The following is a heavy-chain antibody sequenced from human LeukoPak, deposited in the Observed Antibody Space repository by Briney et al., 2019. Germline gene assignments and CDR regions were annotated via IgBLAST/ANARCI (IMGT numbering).Heavy chain of an antibody. J-gene: IGHJ3*02. V-gene: IGHV1-2*06. CDR3: ARGFTDTIFGVVKDAFDI. D-gene: IGHD3-3*01. Sequence: ASVKVSCRTSGYTFINYQIHWVRQAPDQGLEWMGRINPNSGGTNYAQKFQGRVTMTRDTSISTAYMELSRLRSDDTAVYYCARGFTDTIFGVVKDAFDIWGQGTMVTVSS. CDR1: GYTFINYQ. CDR2: INPNSGGT.